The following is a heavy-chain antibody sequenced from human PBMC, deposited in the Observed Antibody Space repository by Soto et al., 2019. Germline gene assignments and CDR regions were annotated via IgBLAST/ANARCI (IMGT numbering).Heavy chain of an antibody. J-gene: IGHJ3*02. CDR2: IWYDGSNK. D-gene: IGHD3-22*01. V-gene: IGHV3-33*08. Sequence: SLRLSCAASGFTFSSYGMHWVRQAPGKGLEWVAVIWYDGSNKYYADSVKGRFTISRDNSKNTLYLQMNSLRAEDTAVYYCARGDYYDSSGYYYLDAFDIWGQGTMVTVSS. CDR1: GFTFSSYG. CDR3: ARGDYYDSSGYYYLDAFDI.